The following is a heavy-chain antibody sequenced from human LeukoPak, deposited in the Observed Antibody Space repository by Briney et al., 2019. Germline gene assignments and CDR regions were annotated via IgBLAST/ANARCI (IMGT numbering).Heavy chain of an antibody. Sequence: GGSLRLSCAASGFTFSSYTMNWVRQAPGKGLEWVSSISSSSSYIYYADSVKGRFTISRDNAKNSLYLQMNSLRAEDTAVYYCARDLAYCGGDCYHRAFDIWGQGTMVTVSS. V-gene: IGHV3-21*01. CDR1: GFTFSSYT. D-gene: IGHD2-21*02. CDR3: ARDLAYCGGDCYHRAFDI. J-gene: IGHJ3*02. CDR2: ISSSSSYI.